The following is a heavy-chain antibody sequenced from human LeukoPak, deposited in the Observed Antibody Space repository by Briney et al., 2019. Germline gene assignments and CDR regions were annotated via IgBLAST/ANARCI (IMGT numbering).Heavy chain of an antibody. CDR3: AKSIMITFGGVIVPIDY. D-gene: IGHD3-16*02. V-gene: IGHV3-23*01. CDR2: ISGSGGST. Sequence: GGSLRLSCAASGFTFSSYAMSWVRQAPGRGLEWVSAISGSGGSTYYADSVKGRFTISRDNSKNTLYLQMNSLRAEDTAVYYCAKSIMITFGGVIVPIDYWGQGTLVTVSS. CDR1: GFTFSSYA. J-gene: IGHJ4*02.